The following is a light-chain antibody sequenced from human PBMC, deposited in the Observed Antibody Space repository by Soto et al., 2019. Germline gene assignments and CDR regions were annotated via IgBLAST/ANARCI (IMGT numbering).Light chain of an antibody. V-gene: IGKV3-11*01. CDR1: QSVSSY. CDR3: QQRSIWPPA. CDR2: DAS. J-gene: IGKJ5*01. Sequence: EIVLTKSPATLSLSPRERATLSCRASQSVSSYLAWYQQKPGQAPRLLIYDASNRATGIPARFSGSGSGTEFPLTISIREPEDFAVYYCQQRSIWPPAFGHGTRLEIK.